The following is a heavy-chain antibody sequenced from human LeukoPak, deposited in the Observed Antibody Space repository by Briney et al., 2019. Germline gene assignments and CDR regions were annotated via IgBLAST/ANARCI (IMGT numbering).Heavy chain of an antibody. CDR1: GFTFDDYG. D-gene: IGHD2-15*01. J-gene: IGHJ1*01. Sequence: GGSLRLSCAASGFTFDDYGMSWVRQAPGRGLEWVSFINWNGVSTDHADSVKGRFTISRDNAKNSLYLQMSSLRVEDTALYYCAREDGFCSGGSCYQHWGQGTLVTVSS. V-gene: IGHV3-20*04. CDR3: AREDGFCSGGSCYQH. CDR2: INWNGVST.